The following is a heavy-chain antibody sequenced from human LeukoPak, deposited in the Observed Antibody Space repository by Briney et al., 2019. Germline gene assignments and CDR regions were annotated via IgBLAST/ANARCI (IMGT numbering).Heavy chain of an antibody. J-gene: IGHJ6*04. Sequence: PGGSLRLSCAVSGFPFSNSWMYWVRQAPGEGREGVANIKKDGSGISYVESVKGRFIISRDNSRNSLYLQMNSLKVEDTAVYFCAGGNAMDVWGKGTAVTVYS. CDR1: GFPFSNSW. V-gene: IGHV3-7*03. CDR3: AGGNAMDV. CDR2: IKKDGSGI.